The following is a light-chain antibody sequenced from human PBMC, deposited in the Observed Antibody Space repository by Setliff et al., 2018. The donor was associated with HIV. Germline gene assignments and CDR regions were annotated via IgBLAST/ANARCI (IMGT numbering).Light chain of an antibody. Sequence: QSVLTQPPSVSGAPGQRVTISCTGSRSNIGAGYDVQWYQQLPGTAPKLVMFGNSNRPSGVPDTFSDSKSGSSASLAISGLQAADEADYYCQSYDSSLSGYVFGPGTKVTV. CDR2: GNS. CDR3: QSYDSSLSGYV. CDR1: RSNIGAGYD. V-gene: IGLV1-40*01. J-gene: IGLJ1*01.